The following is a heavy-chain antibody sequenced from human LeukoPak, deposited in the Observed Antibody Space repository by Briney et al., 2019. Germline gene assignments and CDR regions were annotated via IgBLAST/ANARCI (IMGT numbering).Heavy chain of an antibody. Sequence: ASLKDSCKASGYTFIGYYMRWVRQAPGQRLECMGWINPDSGGTHYAQTFRDRVTMSTDTTLSTPYMELSRLRSDDTTMYFCARAYTGFEAFDYWGQGTLVTVSS. J-gene: IGHJ4*02. CDR2: INPDSGGT. D-gene: IGHD5-12*01. CDR1: GYTFIGYY. V-gene: IGHV1-2*02. CDR3: ARAYTGFEAFDY.